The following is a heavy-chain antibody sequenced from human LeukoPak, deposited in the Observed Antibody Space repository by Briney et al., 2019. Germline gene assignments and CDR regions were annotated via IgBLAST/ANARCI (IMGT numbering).Heavy chain of an antibody. CDR3: ARCEQIGGYYFNLCDY. V-gene: IGHV1-2*02. CDR2: INPNSGGT. J-gene: IGHJ4*02. Sequence: ASVKVSCKASGYTFTGYYMHWVRQAPGQGLEWIGWINPNSGGTNYAQKFQGRVTMTRDTSISTAYMELSRLRSDDTAVYYCARCEQIGGYYFNLCDYWGQGTLVTVSS. D-gene: IGHD2/OR15-2a*01. CDR1: GYTFTGYY.